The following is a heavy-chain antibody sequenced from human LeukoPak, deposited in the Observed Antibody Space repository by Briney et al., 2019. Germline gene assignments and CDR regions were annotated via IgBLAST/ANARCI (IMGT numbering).Heavy chain of an antibody. J-gene: IGHJ4*02. CDR1: GLAFSSYS. Sequence: PGGSLKLSCVAPGLAFSSYSMHWVRQAPGKGLEWVGVISYDGSDEYYTDSVKGRFTISRDNSKNTVYLQMNSLRADDTAVYYCARDFTPEWFDIHWGQGTLVTVS. CDR3: ARDFTPEWFDIH. CDR2: ISYDGSDE. D-gene: IGHD3-3*01. V-gene: IGHV3-30*04.